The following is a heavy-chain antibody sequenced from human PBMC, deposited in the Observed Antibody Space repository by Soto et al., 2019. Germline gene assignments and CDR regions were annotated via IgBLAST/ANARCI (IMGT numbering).Heavy chain of an antibody. Sequence: SETLSLTCTVSGGSISSYYWSWIRQPPGKGLEWIGYIYYSGSTNYNPSLKSRVTISVDTSKNQFSLKLSSVTAADTAVYYCARDPPYCSGGSCYGSSGELDYWGQGTLVTVSS. CDR3: ARDPPYCSGGSCYGSSGELDY. D-gene: IGHD2-15*01. CDR1: GGSISSYY. CDR2: IYYSGST. J-gene: IGHJ4*02. V-gene: IGHV4-59*01.